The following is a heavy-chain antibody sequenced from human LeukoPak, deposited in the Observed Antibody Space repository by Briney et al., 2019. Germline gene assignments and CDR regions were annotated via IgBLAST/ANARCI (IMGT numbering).Heavy chain of an antibody. Sequence: GGSLRLSCEASIFTFRTFGMSWVRQAPGKGLEWVAAISGSGGSTYYADSVKGRFTISRDNSMNTLFLQMNSLRAEDTAIYYCAKMKGHPLPKYYMDVWGQGTTVTVSS. CDR1: IFTFRTFG. CDR3: AKMKGHPLPKYYMDV. J-gene: IGHJ6*01. V-gene: IGHV3-23*01. CDR2: ISGSGGST. D-gene: IGHD1-26*01.